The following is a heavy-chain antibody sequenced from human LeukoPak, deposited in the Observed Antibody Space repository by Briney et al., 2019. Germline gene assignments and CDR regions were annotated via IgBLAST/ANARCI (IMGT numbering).Heavy chain of an antibody. CDR1: GFTFTTYW. V-gene: IGHV3-49*04. CDR3: TRDFQCSSTSCYDAFDT. J-gene: IGHJ3*02. Sequence: GGSLRLSCAASGFTFTTYWMSWVRQTPGKGLEWVGFIRSKAYGGTTEYAASVKGRFTISRDDSKSIAYLQMNSLKTEDTAVYYCTRDFQCSSTSCYDAFDTWGQGTMVTVSS. D-gene: IGHD2-2*01. CDR2: IRSKAYGGTT.